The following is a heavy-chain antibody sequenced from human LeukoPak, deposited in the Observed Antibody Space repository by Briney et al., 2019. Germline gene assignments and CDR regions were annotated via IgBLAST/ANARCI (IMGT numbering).Heavy chain of an antibody. CDR3: ARVNYDSSGYYFTDNYYYMDV. D-gene: IGHD3-22*01. CDR2: IYYSGST. CDR1: GGSISSYY. Sequence: PSETLSLTCTVSGGSISSYYWSWIRQPPGKGLEWIGYIYYSGSTNYNPSLKSRVTISVDTSKNQFSLRLSSVTAADTAVYYCARVNYDSSGYYFTDNYYYMDVWGKGTTVTISS. V-gene: IGHV4-59*01. J-gene: IGHJ6*03.